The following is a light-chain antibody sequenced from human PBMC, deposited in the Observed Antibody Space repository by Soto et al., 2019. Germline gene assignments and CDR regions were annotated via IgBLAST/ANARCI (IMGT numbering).Light chain of an antibody. J-gene: IGKJ3*01. CDR1: QGIRND. CDR2: DAS. Sequence: AIQMTQAPSSLSASVGDRVTITCRARQGIRNDLGWYQQNPGKAHQLLIYDASSLQSGVPSRFSGSGSGTDFSLTLSSLQPEDFASYYCLQDYNYPFTFGPGTKVGVK. V-gene: IGKV1-6*01. CDR3: LQDYNYPFT.